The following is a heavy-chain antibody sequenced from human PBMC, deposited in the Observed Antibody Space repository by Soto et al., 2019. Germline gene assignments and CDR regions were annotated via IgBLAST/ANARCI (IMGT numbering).Heavy chain of an antibody. Sequence: QVQLVRSGAEVKKPGASVKVSCKASGYTFTSYAMHWVRQAPGQRLEWMGWINAGNGNTKYSQKFPGRVTITRDTSASTAYMELSSLRSEDTAVYYCARGGSLYWYFDLWGRGTLVTVSS. V-gene: IGHV1-3*01. D-gene: IGHD1-26*01. CDR1: GYTFTSYA. CDR2: INAGNGNT. J-gene: IGHJ2*01. CDR3: ARGGSLYWYFDL.